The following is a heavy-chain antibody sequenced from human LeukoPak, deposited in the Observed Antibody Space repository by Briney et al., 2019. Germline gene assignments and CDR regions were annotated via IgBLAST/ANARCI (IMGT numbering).Heavy chain of an antibody. V-gene: IGHV3-48*04. J-gene: IGHJ4*02. CDR2: ISSSSSTI. CDR1: GFTFSSYS. Sequence: PGGSLRLSCAASGFTFSSYSMNWVRQAPGKGLEWVSYISSSSSTIYYADSVKGRFTISRDNAKNSLYPQMNSLRAEDTALYYCARGRPPADYWGQGTLVTVSS. CDR3: ARGRPPADY.